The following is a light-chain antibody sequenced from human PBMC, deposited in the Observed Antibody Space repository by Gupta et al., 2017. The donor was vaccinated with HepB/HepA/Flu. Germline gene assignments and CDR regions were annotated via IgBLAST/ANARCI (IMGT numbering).Light chain of an antibody. CDR2: DAS. J-gene: IGKJ5*01. CDR1: QSVSSY. V-gene: IGKV3-11*01. Sequence: EIVLTQSPATLSLSPGERATLSCRASQSVSSYLDWYQQKPGQAPRLLIYDASNRAKGSPASCSGSGAGTDFNLTISSREPEDFEVYYCQQLSNWHPWITFGQGTRMEIK. CDR3: QQLSNWHPWIT.